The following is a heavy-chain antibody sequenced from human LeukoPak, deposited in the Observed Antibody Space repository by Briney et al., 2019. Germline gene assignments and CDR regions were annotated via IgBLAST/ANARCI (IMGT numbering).Heavy chain of an antibody. J-gene: IGHJ6*03. CDR1: GYTFTSYD. CDR3: ARVPEKTYYDILTGWGGGPYYYYYMDV. D-gene: IGHD3-9*01. V-gene: IGHV1-8*01. Sequence: ASVKVSCKASGYTFTSYDINWVRQATGQGLEWMGWMNPNSGNTGYAQKFQGRVTMTRDTSISTAYMELSRLRSDDTAVYYCARVPEKTYYDILTGWGGGPYYYYYMDVWGKGTTVTVSS. CDR2: MNPNSGNT.